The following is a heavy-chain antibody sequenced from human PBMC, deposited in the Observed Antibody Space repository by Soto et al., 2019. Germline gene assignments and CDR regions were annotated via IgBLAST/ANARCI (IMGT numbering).Heavy chain of an antibody. Sequence: GGSLRLSCAASGFTFSSYGMHWVRQAPGKGLEWVAVISYDGSNKYYADSVKGRFTISRDNSKNTLYLQMNSLRAEDTAVYYCAKAGSGNYYDSSGYYYPDLWGQGTLVTVSS. CDR3: AKAGSGNYYDSSGYYYPDL. V-gene: IGHV3-30*18. CDR1: GFTFSSYG. D-gene: IGHD3-22*01. J-gene: IGHJ5*02. CDR2: ISYDGSNK.